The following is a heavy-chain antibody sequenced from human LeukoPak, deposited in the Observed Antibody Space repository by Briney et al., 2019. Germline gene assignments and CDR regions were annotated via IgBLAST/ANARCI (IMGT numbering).Heavy chain of an antibody. Sequence: ASVKVSCKASGYTFTSYDINWVRQATGRGLEWMGWMNPNSGNTGYAQKFQGRVTMTRNTSISTAYMELSSLRSEDTAVYYCAFMVRGIYGMDVCGQGTTVTVSS. J-gene: IGHJ6*02. CDR3: AFMVRGIYGMDV. CDR1: GYTFTSYD. CDR2: MNPNSGNT. V-gene: IGHV1-8*01. D-gene: IGHD3-10*01.